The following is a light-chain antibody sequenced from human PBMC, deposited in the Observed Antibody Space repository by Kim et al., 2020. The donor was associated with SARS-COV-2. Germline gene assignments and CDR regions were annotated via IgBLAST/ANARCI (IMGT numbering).Light chain of an antibody. Sequence: EIVLTQSPATLSLSPGERATLSCRASQSVSSYLACYKQKPDQAPKLLIYDASNRTTGIPARFSGSGSGTDFTLTISSLEPEDCAVYCCQKGSNWHLTFGGGTKVDIK. CDR2: DAS. V-gene: IGKV3-11*01. CDR1: QSVSSY. J-gene: IGKJ4*01. CDR3: QKGSNWHLT.